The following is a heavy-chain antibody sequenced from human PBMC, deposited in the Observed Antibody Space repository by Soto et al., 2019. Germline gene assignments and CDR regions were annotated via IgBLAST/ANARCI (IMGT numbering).Heavy chain of an antibody. J-gene: IGHJ4*02. Sequence: ESGGGLVQPGGSLRLSCAASGFTFSSYWMTWVRQPPEKGLEWVANLNQDGTERYYVDSVRGRFTISRDNAKNSLYLQMNSLRAEDTAVYYCVCGGNFFVYWGQGTLVTVSP. CDR3: VCGGNFFVY. D-gene: IGHD3-16*01. V-gene: IGHV3-7*01. CDR2: LNQDGTER. CDR1: GFTFSSYW.